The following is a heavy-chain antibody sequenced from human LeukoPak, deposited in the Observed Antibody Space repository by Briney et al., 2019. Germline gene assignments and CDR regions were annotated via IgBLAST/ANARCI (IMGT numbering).Heavy chain of an antibody. CDR1: GGSISSYY. J-gene: IGHJ4*02. D-gene: IGHD1-26*01. CDR3: ARGSNGATGY. Sequence: PSETLSLTCTGSGGSISSYYWSWIRQPPGKGLEWIGYIYYSGSTNYNPSLKSRVTISVDTSKNQFSLKLSSVTAADTAVYYCARGSNGATGYWGQGTLVTVSS. CDR2: IYYSGST. V-gene: IGHV4-59*01.